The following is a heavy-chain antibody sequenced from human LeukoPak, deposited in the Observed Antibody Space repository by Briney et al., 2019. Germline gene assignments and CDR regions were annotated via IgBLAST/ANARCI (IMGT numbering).Heavy chain of an antibody. D-gene: IGHD6-19*01. J-gene: IGHJ4*02. Sequence: ASVKVSCKASGYTFTSYYMHWVRQAPGQGLEWMGIINPSGGSTSYAQKFQGRVTMTRDTSTSTVYMELSSLRSEDTAVYYCASRGTAVASFDYWGQGTLVTVSS. CDR2: INPSGGST. V-gene: IGHV1-46*01. CDR3: ASRGTAVASFDY. CDR1: GYTFTSYY.